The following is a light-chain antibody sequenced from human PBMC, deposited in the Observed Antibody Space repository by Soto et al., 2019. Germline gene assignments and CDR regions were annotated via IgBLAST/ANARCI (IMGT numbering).Light chain of an antibody. Sequence: DIQMTESPSTLSASVGDRVTITCRASQSISSWLAWYHQKPGKAPKLLIYKASSLESGVPSRFSGSGSGTEFTLTISSLQPDDFATYYCQQYSTYRTFGQGTKVDIK. CDR3: QQYSTYRT. CDR2: KAS. CDR1: QSISSW. J-gene: IGKJ1*01. V-gene: IGKV1-5*03.